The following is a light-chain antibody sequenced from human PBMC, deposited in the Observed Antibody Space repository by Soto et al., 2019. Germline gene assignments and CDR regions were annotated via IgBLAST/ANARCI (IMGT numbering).Light chain of an antibody. CDR2: EVS. CDR1: SSDVGAYNY. Sequence: QSALTQPASVSGSPGQSITISCTGTSSDVGAYNYVSWYQQHPGKAPKLMIFEVSDRPSGVSNRFSGSKSGNTASLTISGLQDEDEADYYCSSYTSSNTLVFGGGTKLT. CDR3: SSYTSSNTLV. J-gene: IGLJ2*01. V-gene: IGLV2-14*01.